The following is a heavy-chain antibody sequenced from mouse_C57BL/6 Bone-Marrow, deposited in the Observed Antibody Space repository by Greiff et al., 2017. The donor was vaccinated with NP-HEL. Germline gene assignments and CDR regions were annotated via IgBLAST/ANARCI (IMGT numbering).Heavy chain of an antibody. J-gene: IGHJ3*01. Sequence: EVQRVESGGGLVKPRGSLKLSCAASGFTFSDYGMHWVRQAPEKGLEWVAYISSGSSTIYYADTVKGRFTISRDNAKNTLFLQMTSLRSEDTAMYYCARPYGNHAWFAYWGQGTLVTVSA. CDR2: ISSGSSTI. CDR3: ARPYGNHAWFAY. V-gene: IGHV5-17*01. D-gene: IGHD2-1*01. CDR1: GFTFSDYG.